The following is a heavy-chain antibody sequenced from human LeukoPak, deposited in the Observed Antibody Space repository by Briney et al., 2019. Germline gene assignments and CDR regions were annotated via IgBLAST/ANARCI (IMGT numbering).Heavy chain of an antibody. D-gene: IGHD3-10*01. CDR2: ISYDGSNK. CDR3: ASMVRGAASY. V-gene: IGHV3-30*04. Sequence: GRSLRLSCAASGFTFSSYAMHWVRQAPGKGLEWVAVISYDGSNKYYADSVKGRFTISRDNSKNTLYLQMNSLRAEDTAVYYCASMVRGAASYWGQGTLVTVSS. J-gene: IGHJ4*02. CDR1: GFTFSSYA.